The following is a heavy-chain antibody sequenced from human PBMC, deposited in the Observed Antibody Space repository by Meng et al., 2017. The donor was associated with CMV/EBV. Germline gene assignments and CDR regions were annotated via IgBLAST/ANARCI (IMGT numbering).Heavy chain of an antibody. J-gene: IGHJ5*02. V-gene: IGHV2-5*02. CDR2: IYWDDDK. CDR1: GFSLSTSGVG. CDR3: AHRGRIAAAGTDWFDP. D-gene: IGHD6-13*01. Sequence: ITLKESCPTLVKPTQTLTLTCTFSGFSLSTSGVGVGWIRQPPGKALEWLALIYWDDDKRYSPSLKSRLTITKDTSKNQVVLTMTNMDPVDTATYYCAHRGRIAAAGTDWFDPWGQGTLVTVSS.